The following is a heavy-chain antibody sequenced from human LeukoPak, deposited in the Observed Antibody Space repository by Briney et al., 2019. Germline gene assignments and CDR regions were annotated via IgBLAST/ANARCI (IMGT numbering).Heavy chain of an antibody. D-gene: IGHD2-21*02. CDR3: ARSRIVVVTATHYYYYYGMDV. Sequence: GGSLRLSCAASGFTFSSYGMHWVRQAPGKGLEWVAVIWYDGSNKYYADSVKGRFTISRDNSKNTLYLQMNSLSAEDAAVYYCARSRIVVVTATHYYYYYGMDVWGQGTTVTVSS. CDR2: IWYDGSNK. CDR1: GFTFSSYG. J-gene: IGHJ6*02. V-gene: IGHV3-33*01.